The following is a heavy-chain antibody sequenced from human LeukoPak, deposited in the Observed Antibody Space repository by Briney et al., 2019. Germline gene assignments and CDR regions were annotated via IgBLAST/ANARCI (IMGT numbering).Heavy chain of an antibody. Sequence: GVSLRLSCAASGFTVSSNYMSWVRQAPEKGVGWLSVICSGGSTYYADSVKGRFTISRHNSKNTLYLQMNSLRAEDTAVYYCALLYSVPLNYWGQGTLVTVSS. V-gene: IGHV3-53*04. D-gene: IGHD3-10*01. CDR1: GFTVSSNY. CDR3: ALLYSVPLNY. CDR2: ICSGGST. J-gene: IGHJ4*02.